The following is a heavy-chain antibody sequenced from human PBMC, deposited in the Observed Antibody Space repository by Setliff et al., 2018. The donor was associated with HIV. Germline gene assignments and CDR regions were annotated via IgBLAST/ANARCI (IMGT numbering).Heavy chain of an antibody. J-gene: IGHJ3*02. CDR1: GGSISSGGYS. CDR2: IFHSGRI. CDR3: ARDYYDSIGAFDI. D-gene: IGHD3-22*01. V-gene: IGHV4-30-2*01. Sequence: SETLSLTCAVSGGSISSGGYSWTWIRQPPGKGLEWIAYIFHSGRIYYNPTLKSRVTISVDTSKNQFSLKLSSVTAADTAVYYCARDYYDSIGAFDIWGQGTMVTVSS.